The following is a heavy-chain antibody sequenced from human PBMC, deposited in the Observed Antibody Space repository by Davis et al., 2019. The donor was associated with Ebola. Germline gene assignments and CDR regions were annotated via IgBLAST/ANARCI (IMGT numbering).Heavy chain of an antibody. CDR1: GGSISSGSYY. CDR3: ARIYYYDSSGYYYGRFDL. Sequence: MPSETLSLTCTVSGGSISSGSYYWAWIRQPPGKGLEWIGSIYYSGSTYYNPSLKSRVTISVDTSKNQFSLKLSSVTTADTAVYYCARIYYYDSSGYYYGRFDLWGQGTLVTVSS. D-gene: IGHD3-22*01. V-gene: IGHV4-39*01. J-gene: IGHJ5*02. CDR2: IYYSGST.